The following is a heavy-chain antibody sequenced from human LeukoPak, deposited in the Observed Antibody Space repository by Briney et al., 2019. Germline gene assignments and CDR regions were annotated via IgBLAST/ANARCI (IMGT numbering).Heavy chain of an antibody. V-gene: IGHV3-13*01. J-gene: IGHJ3*02. CDR2: IGTAGDT. D-gene: IGHD2-15*01. CDR3: ARARGYCSGGSCPDAFDI. Sequence: GGSLRLSCAASGFTFSSYDMHWVRQATGKGLEWVSAIGTAGDTYYPGSVKGRFTISRENAKNSLYLQMNSLRAGGTAVYYCARARGYCSGGSCPDAFDIWGQGTMVTVSS. CDR1: GFTFSSYD.